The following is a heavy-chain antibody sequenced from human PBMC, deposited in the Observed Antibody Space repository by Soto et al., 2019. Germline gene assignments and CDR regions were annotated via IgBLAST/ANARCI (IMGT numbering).Heavy chain of an antibody. Sequence: SGKVSCKASGGTFSSYAISWVRQAPGQGLEWMGGIIPIFGTANYAQKFQGRVTITADESTSTAYMELSSLRSEDTAGYYCARARWQQVVYFDYWGQGTLVTVSS. V-gene: IGHV1-69*13. D-gene: IGHD6-13*01. CDR2: IIPIFGTA. CDR1: GGTFSSYA. CDR3: ARARWQQVVYFDY. J-gene: IGHJ4*02.